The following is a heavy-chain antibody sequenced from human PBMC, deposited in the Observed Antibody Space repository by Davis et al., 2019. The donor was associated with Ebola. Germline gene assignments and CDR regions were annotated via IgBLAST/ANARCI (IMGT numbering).Heavy chain of an antibody. V-gene: IGHV3-30*03. Sequence: GESLKISCAASGFTFSTYGMHWVRQAPGKGLEWVAVISYDGSNKYYADSVNGRFTISRDNSKNTLYLQMNSLRAEDTAVYYCVGSGFDYWGQGTLVTVSS. J-gene: IGHJ4*02. CDR1: GFTFSTYG. D-gene: IGHD2-15*01. CDR2: ISYDGSNK. CDR3: VGSGFDY.